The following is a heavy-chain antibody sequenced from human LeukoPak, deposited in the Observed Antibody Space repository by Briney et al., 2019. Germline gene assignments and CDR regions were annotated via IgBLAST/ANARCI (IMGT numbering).Heavy chain of an antibody. CDR3: ARDHITLVVIYAFDI. CDR2: INWNGGST. J-gene: IGHJ3*02. V-gene: IGHV3-20*04. Sequence: GGSLRLSCAASGFTFDDYGMSWVRQAPGKGLEWVSGINWNGGSTGYVDSVKGRFTISRDNAKNSLYLQMNSLRAEDTALYYCARDHITLVVIYAFDIWGQGTMVTVSS. D-gene: IGHD3-22*01. CDR1: GFTFDDYG.